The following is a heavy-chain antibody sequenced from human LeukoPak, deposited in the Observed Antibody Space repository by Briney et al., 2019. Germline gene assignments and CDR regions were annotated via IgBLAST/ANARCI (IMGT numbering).Heavy chain of an antibody. CDR2: ISGSGGST. CDR3: AKDGRWFGEPVYYFDY. CDR1: GFTFSSYG. J-gene: IGHJ4*02. V-gene: IGHV3-23*01. D-gene: IGHD3-10*01. Sequence: PGGSLRLSCAASGFTFSSYGMSWVRQAPGKGPEWVSAISGSGGSTYYADSVKGRFTISRDNSKNTLYLQMNSLRAEDTAVYYCAKDGRWFGEPVYYFDYWGQGTLVTVSS.